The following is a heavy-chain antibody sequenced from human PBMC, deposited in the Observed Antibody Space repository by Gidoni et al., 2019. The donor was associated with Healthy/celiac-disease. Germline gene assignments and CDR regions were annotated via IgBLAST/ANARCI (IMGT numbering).Heavy chain of an antibody. CDR2: ISGSGGST. Sequence: EVQLLESGGGLVQPGGSLRPSRAASGFTFGSYAMSWVRQAPGKGMEWVSAISGSGGSTYYADSVKGRFTISRDHSKNTLYLQMNSLRAEDTAVYYCAKGAITFGGVIVYFDYWGQGTLVTVSS. CDR1: GFTFGSYA. V-gene: IGHV3-23*01. J-gene: IGHJ4*02. D-gene: IGHD3-16*02. CDR3: AKGAITFGGVIVYFDY.